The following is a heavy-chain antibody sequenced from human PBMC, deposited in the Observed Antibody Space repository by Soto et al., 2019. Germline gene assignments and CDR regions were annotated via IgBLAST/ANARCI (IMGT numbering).Heavy chain of an antibody. Sequence: GASVKVSCKASGDTFASLGFSWLRQSPGQGLEWLGWISAYNGNTHYAQKVRDRVTLTTDTSTNTAYMELRSLTSDDTAVYYCARDQESITDRILQYWGQGTRVTVSS. V-gene: IGHV1-18*01. CDR1: GDTFASLG. CDR2: ISAYNGNT. J-gene: IGHJ4*02. CDR3: ARDQESITDRILQY. D-gene: IGHD3-10*01.